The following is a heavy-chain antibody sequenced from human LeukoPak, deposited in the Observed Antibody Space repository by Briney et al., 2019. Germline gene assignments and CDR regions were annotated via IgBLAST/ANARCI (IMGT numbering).Heavy chain of an antibody. Sequence: SETLSLTCAVYGGSFSGYYWSWIRQPPGKGLEWIGEINHSGSTNYNPSLKSRVTISVDTSKNQFSLKLSSVTAADTAVYYCARGSQRNYGMDVWGQGTTVTVSS. CDR2: INHSGST. V-gene: IGHV4-34*01. D-gene: IGHD6-25*01. J-gene: IGHJ6*02. CDR3: ARGSQRNYGMDV. CDR1: GGSFSGYY.